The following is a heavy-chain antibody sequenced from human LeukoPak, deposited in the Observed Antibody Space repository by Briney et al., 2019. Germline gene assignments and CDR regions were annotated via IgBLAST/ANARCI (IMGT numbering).Heavy chain of an antibody. V-gene: IGHV3-13*01. CDR2: IGTAGDT. CDR1: GFTFSSYD. Sequence: GGSLRLSCAASGFTFSSYDMHWVRQATGKGLEWVSAIGTAGDTHYPGSVKGRFTISRENAKKSLYLQMNSLRAEDAAVYYCVGGDYWGQGTLVTVSS. J-gene: IGHJ4*02. CDR3: VGGDY.